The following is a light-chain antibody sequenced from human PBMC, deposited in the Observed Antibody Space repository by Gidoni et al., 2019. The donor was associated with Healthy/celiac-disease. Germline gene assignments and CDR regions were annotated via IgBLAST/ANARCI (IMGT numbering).Light chain of an antibody. V-gene: IGLV1-51*01. CDR1: SSNIGNNY. CDR2: DNN. CDR3: GTWDSSLSGVV. Sequence: QSVLTQPPSVSPAPGQKVTIPCSGSSSNIGNNYVSWYQQLPGTAPKLLIYDNNKRPSGIPDRFSGSKSGTSATLGITGLQTGDEADYYCGTWDSSLSGVVFGGGTKLTVL. J-gene: IGLJ2*01.